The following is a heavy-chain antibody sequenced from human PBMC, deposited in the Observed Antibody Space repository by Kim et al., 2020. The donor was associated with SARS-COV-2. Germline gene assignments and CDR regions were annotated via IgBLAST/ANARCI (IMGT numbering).Heavy chain of an antibody. J-gene: IGHJ4*02. CDR2: INHSGST. CDR1: GGSFSGYY. CDR3: ARIWFGYPY. D-gene: IGHD3-10*01. Sequence: SETLSLTCAVYGGSFSGYYWSWIRQPPGKGLEWIGEINHSGSTNYNPSLKSRVTISVDTSKNQFSLKLSSVTAADTAVYYCARIWFGYPYWGQGTLVTVSS. V-gene: IGHV4-34*01.